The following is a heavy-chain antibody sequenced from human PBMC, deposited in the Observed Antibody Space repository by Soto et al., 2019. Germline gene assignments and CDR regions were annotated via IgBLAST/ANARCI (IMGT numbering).Heavy chain of an antibody. Sequence: QVQLQESGPGLVKPSQTLSLTCTVSGGSISSGDYYWSWIRQPPGKGLEWIGYIYYSGSTYYNPSLKSRVTISVDTSKNQFSLKLSSVTAADTAVYYCARAARWLQLGGYYFDYWGQGTLVTVSS. V-gene: IGHV4-30-4*01. CDR3: ARAARWLQLGGYYFDY. CDR2: IYYSGST. D-gene: IGHD5-12*01. J-gene: IGHJ4*02. CDR1: GGSISSGDYY.